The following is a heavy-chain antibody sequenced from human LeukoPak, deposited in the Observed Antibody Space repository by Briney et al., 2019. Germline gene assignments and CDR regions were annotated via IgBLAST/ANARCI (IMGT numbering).Heavy chain of an antibody. CDR1: GVSITGISYY. J-gene: IGHJ5*02. Sequence: SETLSLTCTVSGVSITGISYYWGWIRQPPGKGLEWIGSIYYSGSASYNPSLKSRVTISVDTSKNHFSLELKSLTVADTAVYYCANGAKFDPWGPGTLVTVSS. V-gene: IGHV4-39*02. D-gene: IGHD5-24*01. CDR2: IYYSGSA. CDR3: ANGAKFDP.